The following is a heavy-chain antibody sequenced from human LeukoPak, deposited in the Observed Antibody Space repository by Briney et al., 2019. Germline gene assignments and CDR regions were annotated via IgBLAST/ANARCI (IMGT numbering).Heavy chain of an antibody. CDR2: ISGGGGGT. CDR3: AKGRSSSWYSAFDY. CDR1: GFTFSSYV. D-gene: IGHD6-13*01. Sequence: GGSLRLSCAASGFTFSSYVMSWVRQAPGKGLEWVSAISGGGGGTYYADPVKGRFTISRDNSKNTLYLQMNSLRADDTAVYYCAKGRSSSWYSAFDYWGQGTLVTVSS. V-gene: IGHV3-23*01. J-gene: IGHJ4*02.